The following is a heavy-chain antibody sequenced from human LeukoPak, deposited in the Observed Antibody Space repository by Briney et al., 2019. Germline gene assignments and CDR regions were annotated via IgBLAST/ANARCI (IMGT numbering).Heavy chain of an antibody. CDR3: AKGHMGTFNAPHFDY. J-gene: IGHJ4*02. D-gene: IGHD2/OR15-2a*01. CDR1: GFTFSSYA. CDR2: ISGSGGST. V-gene: IGHV3-23*01. Sequence: PGGSLRLSCAASGFTFSSYAMSWVRQAPGKGLEWVSAISGSGGSTYYADSVKGRFTISRDNSKNTLYLQMNSLRAEDTAVYYCAKGHMGTFNAPHFDYWGQGTLVTVSS.